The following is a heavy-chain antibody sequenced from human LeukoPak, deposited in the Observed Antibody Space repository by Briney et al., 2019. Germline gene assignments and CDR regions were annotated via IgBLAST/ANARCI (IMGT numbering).Heavy chain of an antibody. CDR1: GFTFSSYA. V-gene: IGHV3-30*04. CDR2: ISYDGSNK. D-gene: IGHD2-2*01. Sequence: GGSLRLSCAASGFTFSSYAMHWVRQAPGKGLEWVAFISYDGSNKYYADSVKGRFTISRDNSKNTLYLQMNSLRAEDTAVYYCARDIDPNGLVPAAMPGYWGQGTLVTVSS. CDR3: ARDIDPNGLVPAAMPGY. J-gene: IGHJ4*02.